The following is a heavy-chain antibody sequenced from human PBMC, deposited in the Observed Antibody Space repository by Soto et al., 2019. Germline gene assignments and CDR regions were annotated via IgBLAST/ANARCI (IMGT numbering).Heavy chain of an antibody. CDR2: ITDSGVST. CDR3: ATVSSAPYHYYGVGV. Sequence: GGSLRLSCVASGFTFSDYAMSWVRHVPGKGLEWVSAITDSGVSTYYADSVEGRFTISRDNSKNTLFLQMNSLRVEDTAIYFCATVSSAPYHYYGVGVCGHGTTVTVSS. D-gene: IGHD3-22*01. CDR1: GFTFSDYA. J-gene: IGHJ6*02. V-gene: IGHV3-23*01.